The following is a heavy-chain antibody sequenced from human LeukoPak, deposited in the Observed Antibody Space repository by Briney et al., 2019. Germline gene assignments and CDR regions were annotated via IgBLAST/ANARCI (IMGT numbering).Heavy chain of an antibody. CDR2: ISGSGDFA. CDR1: GFTFSSYA. Sequence: QSGGSLRLSCAASGFTFSSYAMSWVRQAPGKGLEWISAISGSGDFAYYADSVKGRFTISRDNSKNTLYLRMNSLRAEDTAVYYCAKEHSSGWSRNAFDIWGQGTMVTVSS. V-gene: IGHV3-23*01. J-gene: IGHJ3*02. D-gene: IGHD6-19*01. CDR3: AKEHSSGWSRNAFDI.